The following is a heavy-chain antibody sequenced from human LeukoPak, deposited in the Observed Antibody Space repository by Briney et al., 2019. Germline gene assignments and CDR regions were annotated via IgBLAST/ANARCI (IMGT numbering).Heavy chain of an antibody. J-gene: IGHJ4*02. Sequence: SETLSLTCAVAGDSISNSKWWSWVRQAPGKGLEWIGYIFHTGSTNYNPSLKSRVTISVDKSKNQFSLRLISVTAADTAVYYCARLRSPGDFDYWGQGTLVTVSS. CDR2: IFHTGST. V-gene: IGHV4-4*02. CDR3: ARLRSPGDFDY. CDR1: GDSISNSKW. D-gene: IGHD1-26*01.